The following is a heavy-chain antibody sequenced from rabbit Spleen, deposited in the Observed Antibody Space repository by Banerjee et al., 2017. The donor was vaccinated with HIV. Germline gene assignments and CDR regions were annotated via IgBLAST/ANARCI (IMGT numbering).Heavy chain of an antibody. V-gene: IGHV1S45*01. CDR3: ARDAGSYDYIDVYFNL. CDR2: IAGSSSDFT. D-gene: IGHD8-1*01. Sequence: QEQVVESGGGLVKPEGSLKLSCTASGFSFSNNDYMCWVRQAPGKGLEWISCIAGSSSDFTYSATWAKGRFTCSKTSSTTVTLQMTSLTAADTATYFCARDAGSYDYIDVYFNLWGPGTLVTVS. J-gene: IGHJ4*01. CDR1: GFSFSNNDY.